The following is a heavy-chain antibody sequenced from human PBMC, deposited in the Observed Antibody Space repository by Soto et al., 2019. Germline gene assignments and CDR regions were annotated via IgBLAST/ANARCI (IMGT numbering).Heavy chain of an antibody. V-gene: IGHV1-18*01. J-gene: IGHJ5*02. CDR2: ISGSNGNT. CDR3: ARDWGSSQNNWFDP. CDR1: GYTFTNYG. Sequence: QVQLVQSGAEVKKPGASVKVSCKASGYTFTNYGINWVRQAPGQGLEWMGWISGSNGNTNDAQKLQGRVTLTTDTSTSTAYMEVRSLRSDDTAVYYCARDWGSSQNNWFDPWGQGTLVTVSS. D-gene: IGHD3-16*01.